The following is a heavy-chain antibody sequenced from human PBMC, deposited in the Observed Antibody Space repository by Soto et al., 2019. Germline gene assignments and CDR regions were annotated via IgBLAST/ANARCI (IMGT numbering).Heavy chain of an antibody. V-gene: IGHV1-2*02. CDR3: ARSGCSSGWPGGWFDP. J-gene: IGHJ5*02. D-gene: IGHD6-19*01. CDR2: INPNRGGT. Sequence: GASVKVSCKASGYTFTGSYMHWVRQAPRQGLEWMGWINPNRGGTNYAQKFQGRVTMTRDTSISTAYMELSRLSSDDTAVYYCARSGCSSGWPGGWFDPWGQGTLVTVSS. CDR1: GYTFTGSY.